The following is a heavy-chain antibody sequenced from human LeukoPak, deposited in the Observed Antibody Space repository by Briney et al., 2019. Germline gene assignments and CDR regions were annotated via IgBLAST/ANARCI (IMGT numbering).Heavy chain of an antibody. D-gene: IGHD6-13*01. J-gene: IGHJ6*03. CDR2: IYYSGST. CDR3: ATMIAAATYYMDV. Sequence: SETLSLTCTVSGGSISSSSYYWGWIRQPPGKGLEWIGSIYYSGSTYYNPSLKSRVTISVDTSKNQFSLKLSSVTAADTAVYYCATMIAAATYYMDVWGKGTTVTVSS. CDR1: GGSISSSSYY. V-gene: IGHV4-39*01.